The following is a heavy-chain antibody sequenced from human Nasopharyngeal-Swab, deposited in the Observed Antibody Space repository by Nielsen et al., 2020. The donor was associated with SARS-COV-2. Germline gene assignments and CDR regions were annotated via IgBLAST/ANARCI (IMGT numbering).Heavy chain of an antibody. Sequence: GESLKISCAASGFTFSNYWMHWVRQAPGKGLVWVSRINLDGSTTSYADSVRGRFTISRDNSKNTLYLQMNSLRAEDTAVYYCAKVKGSSGFNAFDIWGQGTMVTVSS. J-gene: IGHJ3*02. CDR2: INLDGSTT. D-gene: IGHD6-19*01. CDR3: AKVKGSSGFNAFDI. CDR1: GFTFSNYW. V-gene: IGHV3-74*01.